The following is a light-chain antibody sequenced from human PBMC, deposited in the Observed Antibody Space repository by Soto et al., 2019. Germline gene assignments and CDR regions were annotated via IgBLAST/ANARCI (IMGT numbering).Light chain of an antibody. V-gene: IGKV3-20*01. J-gene: IGKJ1*01. CDR1: QSVTSSY. CDR2: GAS. Sequence: IVLTQSPGTLSLSPGERATLSCRASQSVTSSYFAWYQQKTGQAPRLLIFGASSRDTGIPDQFSSSGSGTGFTRAMSRLEPGDFAVYFCQQYGSSPRTFGQRTKVEIK. CDR3: QQYGSSPRT.